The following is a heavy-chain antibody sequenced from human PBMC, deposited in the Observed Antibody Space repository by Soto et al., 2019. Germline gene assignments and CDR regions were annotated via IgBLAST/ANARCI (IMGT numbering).Heavy chain of an antibody. D-gene: IGHD4-4*01. J-gene: IGHJ4*02. CDR3: ARDVGGTTVTPDD. CDR2: IYYSGST. Sequence: KASETLSLTCTVSGGSISSGDYYWSWIRQPPGKGLEWIGYIYYSGSTYYNPSLKSRVTISVDTSKNQFSLKLSSVTAADTAVYYWARDVGGTTVTPDDWGQGTRVTVSS. CDR1: GGSISSGDYY. V-gene: IGHV4-30-4*01.